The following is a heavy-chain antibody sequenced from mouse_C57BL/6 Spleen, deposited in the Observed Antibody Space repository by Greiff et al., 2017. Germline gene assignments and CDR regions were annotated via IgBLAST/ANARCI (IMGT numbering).Heavy chain of an antibody. V-gene: IGHV14-2*01. Sequence: VQLQQSGAELVKPGASVKLSCTASGFNIKDYYMHWVKQRTEQGLEWIGRIDPEDGETKYAPKFQGKATITADTSSNTSYLRLSSLTSEDTAVYYCAYYSNQAWFAYWGQGTLVTVSA. CDR3: AYYSNQAWFAY. J-gene: IGHJ3*01. D-gene: IGHD2-5*01. CDR1: GFNIKDYY. CDR2: IDPEDGET.